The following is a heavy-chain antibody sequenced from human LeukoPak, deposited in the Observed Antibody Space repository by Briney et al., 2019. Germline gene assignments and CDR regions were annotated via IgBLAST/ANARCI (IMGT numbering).Heavy chain of an antibody. CDR2: IYYSGST. V-gene: IGHV4-59*01. J-gene: IGHJ6*03. D-gene: IGHD3-3*01. CDR1: GGSISSYY. CDR3: SGLLYDFWSGYQTRNYYYYYMDV. Sequence: SETLSLTCTVSGGSISSYYWSWIRQPPGKGLEWIGYIYYSGSTNYNPSLKSRVTISVDTSKNQFSLKLSSVTAADTAVYYCSGLLYDFWSGYQTRNYYYYYMDVWGKGTTVTVSS.